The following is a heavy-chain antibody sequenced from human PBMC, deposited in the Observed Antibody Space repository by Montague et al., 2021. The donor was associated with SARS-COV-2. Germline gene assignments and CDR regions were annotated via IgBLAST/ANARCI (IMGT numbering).Heavy chain of an antibody. D-gene: IGHD6-19*01. V-gene: IGHV4-59*11. J-gene: IGHJ6*02. CDR1: GGSISGHY. CDR2: IYYLGTT. CDR3: ARNGGAAVPGLLLGMDI. Sequence: SETLSLTCIVSGGSISGHYWSWVRQTPEKGLEWIGYIYYLGTTNYNPSLKTRVTFSVDTPKNQLSLMLTSVTAADTGVYYCARNGGAAVPGLLLGMDIWGQGTTVTVSS.